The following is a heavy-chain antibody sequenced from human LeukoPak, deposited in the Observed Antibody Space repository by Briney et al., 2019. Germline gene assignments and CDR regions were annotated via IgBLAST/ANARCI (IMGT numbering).Heavy chain of an antibody. Sequence: GESLKISCKGSGYTFTNHWIGWVRQAPGQGLEWMGWISTYNGDTKYTQKLQGRVTMTADTSTRTAYMELRSLRSDDTAVYYCARGWIEMPTVYFDYWGQETLVSVFS. CDR3: ARGWIEMPTVYFDY. CDR1: GYTFTNHW. CDR2: ISTYNGDT. J-gene: IGHJ4*02. V-gene: IGHV1-18*04. D-gene: IGHD5-24*01.